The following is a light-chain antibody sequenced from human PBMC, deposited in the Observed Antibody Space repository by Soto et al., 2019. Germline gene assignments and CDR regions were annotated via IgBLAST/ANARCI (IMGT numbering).Light chain of an antibody. J-gene: IGLJ2*01. CDR3: NSYTSTGTVV. Sequence: QSALTQPASVSGSPGQSITISCTGTSSDVGAWKYVSWYQQYPGKAPRLLISEVSIRPSGVSNRFSGFKSGNTASLTISGGQAEDEADYYCNSYTSTGTVVFGGGTKLTVL. CDR2: EVS. V-gene: IGLV2-14*01. CDR1: SSDVGAWKY.